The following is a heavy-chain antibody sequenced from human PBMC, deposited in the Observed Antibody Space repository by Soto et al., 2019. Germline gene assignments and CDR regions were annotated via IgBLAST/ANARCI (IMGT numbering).Heavy chain of an antibody. D-gene: IGHD5-12*01. V-gene: IGHV5-51*01. CDR1: GYNFAGYW. CDR3: ARQSGMDV. J-gene: IGHJ6*02. CDR2: IFPGDSDT. Sequence: PGESLKISCKTSGYNFAGYWIGWVRQMPGKGLEWLGIIFPGDSDTKYSPSFQGQVIISADKSIRTAYLQWSSLTASDTAIYYCARQSGMDVWGQGTTVTVSS.